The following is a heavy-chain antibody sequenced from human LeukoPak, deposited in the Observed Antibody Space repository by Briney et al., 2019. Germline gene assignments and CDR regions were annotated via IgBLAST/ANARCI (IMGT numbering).Heavy chain of an antibody. D-gene: IGHD6-19*01. CDR2: IIPIFGTA. CDR3: ARHPSGWDGPFGY. V-gene: IGHV1-69*13. Sequence: SVKVSCKASGGTFSSYASSWLRQAAGQELEWRGGIIPIFGTANYEQKFQGRVTITADESTSTAYMELGSLRSEDTAVYYCARHPSGWDGPFGYWGQGTLVTVSS. J-gene: IGHJ4*02. CDR1: GGTFSSYA.